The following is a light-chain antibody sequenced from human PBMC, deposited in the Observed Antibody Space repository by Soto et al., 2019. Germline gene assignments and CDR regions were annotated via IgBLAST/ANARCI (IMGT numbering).Light chain of an antibody. CDR2: GAS. CDR3: QQFGVSPT. V-gene: IGKV3-20*01. J-gene: IGKJ4*01. Sequence: EIVLTQSPGTLCLSPGERATHSCRASQSVSSSYLAWYQQKPGQAPRLLIYGASSRATGIPDRFSGSGSGTDFTLTISKLEPEDFAVYYCQQFGVSPTFGGGTKVDIK. CDR1: QSVSSSY.